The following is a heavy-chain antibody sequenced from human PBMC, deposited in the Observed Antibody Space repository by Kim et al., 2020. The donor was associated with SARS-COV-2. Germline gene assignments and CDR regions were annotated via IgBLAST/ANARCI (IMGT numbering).Heavy chain of an antibody. D-gene: IGHD3-3*01. V-gene: IGHV3-15*01. Sequence: VKGRFPISRDDSKNTLYLQMNSLTTEDTAVYYCTTGPPLRFLGADFDYWGQGTLVTVSS. CDR3: TTGPPLRFLGADFDY. J-gene: IGHJ4*02.